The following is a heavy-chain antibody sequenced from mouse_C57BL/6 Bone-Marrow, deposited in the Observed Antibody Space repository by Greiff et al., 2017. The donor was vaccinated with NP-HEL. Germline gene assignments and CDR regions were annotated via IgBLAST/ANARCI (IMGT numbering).Heavy chain of an antibody. V-gene: IGHV1-80*01. CDR1: GYAFSSYW. CDR3: ARSDDPWFAY. CDR2: ISPGDGDT. Sequence: LEESGAELVKPGASVKISCKASGYAFSSYWMNWVKQRPGTGLEWIGQISPGDGDTNYNGKFKGKATLTADKSSSTAYMQLSSLTYEDSAVYFCARSDDPWFAYWGQGTLVTVSA. J-gene: IGHJ3*01.